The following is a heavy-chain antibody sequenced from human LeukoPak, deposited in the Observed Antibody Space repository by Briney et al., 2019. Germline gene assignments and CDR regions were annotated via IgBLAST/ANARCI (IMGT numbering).Heavy chain of an antibody. V-gene: IGHV3-23*01. D-gene: IGHD2-15*01. CDR1: GFTFSNYD. CDR2: ISSDGGGT. Sequence: PGGSLRLSCAASGFTFSNYDMSWVRQAPGKGLNWVSAISSDGGGTTYADSVKGRFTISRDNSRNTLYLEMNSLRPDDTALYYCAKQLGYCSDGSCYFPYWGQGTLVNVSS. CDR3: AKQLGYCSDGSCYFPY. J-gene: IGHJ4*02.